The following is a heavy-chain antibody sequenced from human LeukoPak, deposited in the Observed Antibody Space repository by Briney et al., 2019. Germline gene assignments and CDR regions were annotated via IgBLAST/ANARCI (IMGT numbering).Heavy chain of an antibody. D-gene: IGHD3-9*01. V-gene: IGHV4-59*12. CDR1: GGSISSYY. J-gene: IGHJ6*03. CDR3: ARSGPPVTPEGARRARYFDWLSPYYYYMDV. Sequence: SETLSLTCTVSGGSISSYYWSWIRQPPGKGLEWIGYIYYSGSTNYNPSLKSRVTISVDTSKNQFSLKLSSVTAADTAVYYCARSGPPVTPEGARRARYFDWLSPYYYYMDVWGKGTTVTISS. CDR2: IYYSGST.